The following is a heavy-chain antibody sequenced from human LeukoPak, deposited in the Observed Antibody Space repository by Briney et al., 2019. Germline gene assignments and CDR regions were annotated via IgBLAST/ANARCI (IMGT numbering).Heavy chain of an antibody. D-gene: IGHD3-16*01. CDR2: IYYSGST. J-gene: IGHJ4*02. V-gene: IGHV4-61*01. Sequence: SETLSLTCTVSGGSVSSGSYYWSWIRQPPGKGLEWIGYIYYSGSTNYNPSLKSRVTISVDTSKNQFSLKLSSVTAADTAVYYCARDWGGYYYFVYWGQGTLVTVSS. CDR3: ARDWGGYYYFVY. CDR1: GGSVSSGSYY.